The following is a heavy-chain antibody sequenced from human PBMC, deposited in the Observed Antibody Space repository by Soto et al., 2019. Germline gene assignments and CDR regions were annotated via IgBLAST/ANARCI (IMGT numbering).Heavy chain of an antibody. CDR3: ARGETGDLPWGFSDY. D-gene: IGHD4-17*01. CDR1: GYTFTGYY. J-gene: IGHJ4*02. V-gene: IGHV1-2*04. Sequence: QVQLVQSGAEVKKPGASVKVSCKASGYTFTGYYMHWVRQAPGQGLEWMGWINPNSGGTNYAQKFQGWVTMTRDTSISTAYMELSRLRSDDTAVYYCARGETGDLPWGFSDYWGQGTLATVSS. CDR2: INPNSGGT.